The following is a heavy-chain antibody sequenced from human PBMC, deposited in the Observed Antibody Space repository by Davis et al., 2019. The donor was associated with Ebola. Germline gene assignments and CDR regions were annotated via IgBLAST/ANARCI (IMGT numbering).Heavy chain of an antibody. V-gene: IGHV3-23*01. J-gene: IGHJ5*02. CDR2: ISSGGGAP. CDR1: GFTFSTYA. Sequence: GGSLRLSCAASGFTFSTYAMGWVRQAPGKGLEWVSDISSGGGAPYYADSVKGRFTTFRDNSKNTLYLQMNSLRAEDTAVYYCARSYSNPSSWFDPWGQGTLVTVSS. CDR3: ARSYSNPSSWFDP. D-gene: IGHD6-13*01.